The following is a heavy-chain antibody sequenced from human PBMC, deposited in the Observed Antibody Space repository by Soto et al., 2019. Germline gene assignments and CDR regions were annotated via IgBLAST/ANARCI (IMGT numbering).Heavy chain of an antibody. J-gene: IGHJ4*02. CDR2: RYFSWSS. Sequence: QVQLQESGPGLVKPSETLSLTCTVSGGSISSYYCNWIRQPPGQGLEWVGSRYFSWSSNYNPSLKSRVTISVDTSKNQFSLKLSSVTAADTAVYYCARHETIHRHFDYWGQGTLVTVSS. CDR1: GGSISSYY. CDR3: ARHETIHRHFDY. V-gene: IGHV4-59*08.